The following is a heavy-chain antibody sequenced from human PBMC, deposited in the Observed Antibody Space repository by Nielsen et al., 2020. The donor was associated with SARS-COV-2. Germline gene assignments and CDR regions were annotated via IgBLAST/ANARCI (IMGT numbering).Heavy chain of an antibody. V-gene: IGHV3-48*01. CDR3: ARDSPGEMAGHYYYYMDV. J-gene: IGHJ6*03. CDR2: ISSSSSTI. Sequence: GESLKISCAASGFTFSSYSMNWVRQAPGKGLEWVSYISSSSSTIYYADSVKGRFTISRDNAKNSLYLQMNSLRAEDTAVYYCARDSPGEMAGHYYYYMDVWGKGTTVTVSS. CDR1: GFTFSSYS. D-gene: IGHD5-24*01.